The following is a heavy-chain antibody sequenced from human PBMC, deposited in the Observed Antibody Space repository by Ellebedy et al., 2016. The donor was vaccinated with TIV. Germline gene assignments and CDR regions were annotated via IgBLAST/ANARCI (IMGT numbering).Heavy chain of an antibody. CDR3: TKGGDWLDFDF. V-gene: IGHV3-23*01. D-gene: IGHD2-21*01. CDR1: GFTFNNYP. Sequence: PGGSLSLSCAASGFTFNNYPMSWVRQAPGKGLEWLSTISSGGESTYYADSVQGRFTISRDNSKSTLSLQMNSLRVEDTAVYYCTKGGDWLDFDFWGLGALVTVSS. J-gene: IGHJ4*02. CDR2: ISSGGEST.